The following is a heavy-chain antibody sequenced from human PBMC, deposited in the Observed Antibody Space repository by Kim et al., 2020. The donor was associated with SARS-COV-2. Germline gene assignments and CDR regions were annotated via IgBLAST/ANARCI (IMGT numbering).Heavy chain of an antibody. CDR1: GFTFSNAW. CDR3: TTQYSSSPGVDY. Sequence: GGSLRLSCAASGFTFSNAWMSWVRQAPGKGLEWVGRIKSKTDGGTTDYAAPVKGRFTISRDGSKNTLYLQMNSLKTEDTAVYYCTTQYSSSPGVDYWGQGTLVTVSS. CDR2: IKSKTDGGTT. J-gene: IGHJ4*02. D-gene: IGHD6-6*01. V-gene: IGHV3-15*01.